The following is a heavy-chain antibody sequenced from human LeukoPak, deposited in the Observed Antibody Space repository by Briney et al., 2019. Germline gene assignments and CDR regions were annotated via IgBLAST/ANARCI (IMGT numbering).Heavy chain of an antibody. V-gene: IGHV1-69*04. CDR3: AREPGGSGYCDY. D-gene: IGHD3-22*01. J-gene: IGHJ4*02. CDR1: GGTFSSYT. Sequence: SVKVSCKASGGTFSSYTISWVRQAPGQGLEWMGWIIPILGIANYAQKFQGRVTITADKSTSTAYMELSSLRSEDTAVYYCAREPGGSGYCDYWGQGTLVTVSS. CDR2: IIPILGIA.